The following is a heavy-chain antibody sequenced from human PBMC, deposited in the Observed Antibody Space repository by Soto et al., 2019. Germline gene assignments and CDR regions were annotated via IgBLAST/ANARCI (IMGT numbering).Heavy chain of an antibody. V-gene: IGHV3-23*01. CDR1: GFTFSSYA. J-gene: IGHJ6*03. CDR3: ARDLAAAAPPYNYYMDV. CDR2: ISGSGGST. D-gene: IGHD6-13*01. Sequence: GGSLRLSCAASGFTFSSYAMSWVRQAPGKGLEWVSAISGSGGSTYYENSVKGRFTISRDNSKNTLYLQMNSLRAEDKAVYYCARDLAAAAPPYNYYMDVWGKGTTVTISS.